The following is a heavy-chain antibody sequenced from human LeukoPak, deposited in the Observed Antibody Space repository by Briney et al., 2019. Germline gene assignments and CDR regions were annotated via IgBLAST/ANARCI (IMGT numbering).Heavy chain of an antibody. J-gene: IGHJ4*02. CDR3: ASGRLTTYDY. Sequence: ASVKVSCKASGYTFTSYGISWVRQAPGQGLEWMGWISAYNGNTNYAQKLQGRVAMTTDTSTSTAYMELRGLRSDDSAMYYCASGRLTTYDYWGQGTLVTVSS. CDR2: ISAYNGNT. V-gene: IGHV1-18*01. D-gene: IGHD4-11*01. CDR1: GYTFTSYG.